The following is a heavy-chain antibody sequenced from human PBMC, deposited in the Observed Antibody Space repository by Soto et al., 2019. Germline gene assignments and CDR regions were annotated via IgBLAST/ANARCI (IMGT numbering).Heavy chain of an antibody. Sequence: ASVKVSCKASGYTFTSYAMHWVRQAPGQRLEWMGWINAGNGNTKYSQKFQGRVTITRDTSASTAYMELSSLRSEDTAVYYCACASTTVSSVMIFIVIHCLYRWIDLWGQGTPVTVSS. CDR2: INAGNGNT. V-gene: IGHV1-3*01. CDR1: GYTFTSYA. CDR3: ACASTTVSSVMIFIVIHCLYRWIDL. D-gene: IGHD3-3*01. J-gene: IGHJ5*02.